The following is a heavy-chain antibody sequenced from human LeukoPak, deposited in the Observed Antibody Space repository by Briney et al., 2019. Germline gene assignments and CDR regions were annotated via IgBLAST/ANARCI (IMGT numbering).Heavy chain of an antibody. Sequence: PGGSLRLSCVVSGFIFSNYALSWVRQAPGKGLDWVSAISSSGANTYYPGSVKGRFTISRDNSKNTLYLQMNSLRDEDTAVYFCARRPYSDTSGRLSDVWGQGTTVTVSS. V-gene: IGHV3-23*01. J-gene: IGHJ6*02. CDR2: ISSSGANT. CDR1: GFIFSNYA. D-gene: IGHD3-22*01. CDR3: ARRPYSDTSGRLSDV.